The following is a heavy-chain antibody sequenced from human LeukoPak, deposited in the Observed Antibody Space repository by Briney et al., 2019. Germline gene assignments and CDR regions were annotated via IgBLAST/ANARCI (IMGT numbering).Heavy chain of an antibody. J-gene: IGHJ2*01. D-gene: IGHD1-1*01. V-gene: IGHV3-30*03. CDR3: ARELISTTWRGNRSYFDL. Sequence: RGSLRLSCAASGFTFSSYGMHWVRQAPGKGLEWVAVISYDGSNKYYADSVKGRFTISRDNSKNTLYLQMNSLRAEDTAVYYCARELISTTWRGNRSYFDLWGRGTLVTVSS. CDR2: ISYDGSNK. CDR1: GFTFSSYG.